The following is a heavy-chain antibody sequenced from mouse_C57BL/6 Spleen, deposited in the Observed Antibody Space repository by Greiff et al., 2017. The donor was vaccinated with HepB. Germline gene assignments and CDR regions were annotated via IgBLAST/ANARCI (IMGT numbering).Heavy chain of an antibody. CDR3: ASLNWDGDFDY. J-gene: IGHJ2*01. D-gene: IGHD4-1*01. CDR2: IHPNSGST. V-gene: IGHV1-64*01. CDR1: GYTFTSYW. Sequence: QVQLQQPGAELVKPGASVKLSCKASGYTFTSYWMHWVKQRPGQGLEWIGMIHPNSGSTNYNEKFKSKATLTVDKSSSTAYMQLSSLTSEDSAVYYCASLNWDGDFDYWGQGTTLTVSS.